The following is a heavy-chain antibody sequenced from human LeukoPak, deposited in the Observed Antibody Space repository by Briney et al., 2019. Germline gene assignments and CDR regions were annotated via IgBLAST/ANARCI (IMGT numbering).Heavy chain of an antibody. V-gene: IGHV3-33*01. CDR2: IWYDGSNK. J-gene: IGHJ4*02. Sequence: RPGGSLRLSCAASGFTFSSYGMHWVRQAPGKGLEWVAVIWYDGSNKYYADSVKGRFTISRGNSKNTLYLQMNSLRAEDTAVYYCARDKYSSGWYDYWGQGTLVTVSS. CDR3: ARDKYSSGWYDY. D-gene: IGHD6-19*01. CDR1: GFTFSSYG.